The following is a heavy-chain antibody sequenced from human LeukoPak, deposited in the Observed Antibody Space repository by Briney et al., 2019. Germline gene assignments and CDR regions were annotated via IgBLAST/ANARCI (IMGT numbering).Heavy chain of an antibody. V-gene: IGHV4/OR15-8*02. CDR3: SRESGPFCPFGY. Sequence: SETLSLTCGVSGGSISVTNWWSWDRQPPGQGLEWIGEISLAGQTIYNPSLNGRVTMSLDKSSNQLSLHLTSVTAADTATYFCSRESGPFCPFGYWGQGTLVIVSS. D-gene: IGHD1-26*01. J-gene: IGHJ4*02. CDR1: GGSISVTNW. CDR2: ISLAGQT.